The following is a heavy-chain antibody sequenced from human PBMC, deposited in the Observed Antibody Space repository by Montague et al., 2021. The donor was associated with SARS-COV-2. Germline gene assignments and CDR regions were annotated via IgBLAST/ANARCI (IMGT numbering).Heavy chain of an antibody. CDR3: ALAVAGRGGYDY. Sequence: CAISGDSDGVEGPRCRSEKHTPESQFQFQLGSCLLFEKKNEYAVSLKSRITINPDTSKNQFSLPVKSMTPEDTAVYYCALAVAGRGGYDYWGQGTLVTVSS. V-gene: IGHV6-1*01. J-gene: IGHJ4*02. CDR1: GDSDGVEGPR. CDR2: SCLLFEKKN. D-gene: IGHD6-19*01.